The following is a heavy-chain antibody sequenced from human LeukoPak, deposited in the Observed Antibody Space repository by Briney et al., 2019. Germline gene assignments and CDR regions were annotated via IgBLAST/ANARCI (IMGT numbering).Heavy chain of an antibody. V-gene: IGHV1-2*02. CDR1: GYTFTGYY. CDR2: INPKSGDT. Sequence: ASVKVSCKASGYTFTGYYMHWVRQAPGQGLEWMGWINPKSGDTKFAQKFRGRVTMTRDTSISTAYMELSRLRSDDSAIYYCARDGHGSGNSYSYYYYYMDVWAKGTTVTVSS. D-gene: IGHD3-10*01. CDR3: ARDGHGSGNSYSYYYYYMDV. J-gene: IGHJ6*03.